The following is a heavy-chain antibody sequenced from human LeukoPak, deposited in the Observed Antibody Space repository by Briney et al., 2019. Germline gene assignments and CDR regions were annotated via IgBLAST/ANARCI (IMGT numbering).Heavy chain of an antibody. CDR2: ISAYNGNT. CDR1: GYTFTSYG. D-gene: IGHD4-11*01. Sequence: ASVKVSCKASGYTFTSYGISWVLQAPGQGLEWMGWISAYNGNTNFAQKLQGRVTMTTDTSTSTAYMDLRSLRSDDTAVYYCARDQAATNTQVRFFLDWGQGTLVTVSS. CDR3: ARDQAATNTQVRFFLD. V-gene: IGHV1-18*01. J-gene: IGHJ4*02.